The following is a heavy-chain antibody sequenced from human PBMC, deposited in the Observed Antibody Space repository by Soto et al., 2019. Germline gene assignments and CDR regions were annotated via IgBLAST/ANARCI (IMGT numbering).Heavy chain of an antibody. D-gene: IGHD3-9*01. CDR1: GFTFNNAW. V-gene: IGHV3-15*01. Sequence: EVQLVESGGGLVKSGGSLRLSCAASGFTFNNAWMSWVRQAPGKGLEWVGRSRSNADGGTAVYAAPVKGRFTISRDDSKNTLYLQMNSLKTEDTAGYYCTTDSRPYYDIWTGLDSWGQGTLVTVSS. CDR2: SRSNADGGTA. J-gene: IGHJ4*02. CDR3: TTDSRPYYDIWTGLDS.